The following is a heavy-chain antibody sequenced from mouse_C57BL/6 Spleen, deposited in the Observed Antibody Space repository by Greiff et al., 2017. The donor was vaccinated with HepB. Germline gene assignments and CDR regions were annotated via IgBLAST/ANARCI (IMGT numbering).Heavy chain of an antibody. CDR3: ARGCAPYWYFDV. Sequence: EVKLMESEGGLVQPGSSMKLSCTASGFTFSDYYMAWVRQVPEKGLEWVANINYDGSSTYYLDSLKSRFIISRDNAKNILYLQMSSLKSEDTATYYCARGCAPYWYFDVWGTGTTVTVSS. CDR2: INYDGSST. V-gene: IGHV5-16*01. D-gene: IGHD3-3*01. J-gene: IGHJ1*03. CDR1: GFTFSDYY.